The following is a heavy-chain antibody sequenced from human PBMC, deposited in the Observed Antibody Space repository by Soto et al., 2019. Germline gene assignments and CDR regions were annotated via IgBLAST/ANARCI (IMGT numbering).Heavy chain of an antibody. CDR3: ARGLGYRPNNFDY. J-gene: IGHJ4*02. CDR1: GGSISSGGYS. CDR2: IYYSGST. Sequence: SETLSLTCAVSGGSISSGGYSWSWIRQPPGKGLEWIGYIYYSGSTNYNPSLKSRVTISVDTSKNQFSLKLSSVTAADTAVYYCARGLGYRPNNFDYWGQGTLVTVSS. D-gene: IGHD5-18*01. V-gene: IGHV4-61*08.